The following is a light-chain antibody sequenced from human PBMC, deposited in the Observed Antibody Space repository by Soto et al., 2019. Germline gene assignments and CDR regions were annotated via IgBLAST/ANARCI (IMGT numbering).Light chain of an antibody. CDR2: DND. V-gene: IGLV1-51*01. CDR1: SSNIGNNY. J-gene: IGLJ2*01. CDR3: GTWDSSLSVVV. Sequence: QSVLTQPPSVSGTPGQTVTISCSGSSSNIGNNYVSWYQHLPGTAPKLLIYDNDKRPSGIPDRFSGSKSDTSATLGITGLRTGDEADYYCGTWDSSLSVVVFGGGTKLTVL.